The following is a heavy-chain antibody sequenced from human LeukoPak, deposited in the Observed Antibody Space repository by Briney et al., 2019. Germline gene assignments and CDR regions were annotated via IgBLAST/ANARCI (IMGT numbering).Heavy chain of an antibody. CDR3: ARRFLHIQLSAFDI. Sequence: SETLSLTCTVSGGSISISSYYWGWIRQPPGKGLEWIGSIYYSGSTYYNPSLKSRVTISVDTSKNQFSLKLSSVTAADTAVYYCARRFLHIQLSAFDIWGQGTMVTVSS. CDR1: GGSISISSYY. V-gene: IGHV4-39*01. J-gene: IGHJ3*02. CDR2: IYYSGST. D-gene: IGHD5-18*01.